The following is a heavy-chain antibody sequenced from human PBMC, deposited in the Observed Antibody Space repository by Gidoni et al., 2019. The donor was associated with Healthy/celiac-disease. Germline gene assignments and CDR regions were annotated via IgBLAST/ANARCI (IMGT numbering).Heavy chain of an antibody. CDR3: ARDDSGDLTPPSVPAAMFAFDI. V-gene: IGHV3-30-3*01. D-gene: IGHD2-2*01. CDR2: ISYDGSNK. CDR1: GFTFSSYA. J-gene: IGHJ3*02. Sequence: RLSCAASGFTFSSYAMHWVRQAPGKGLEWVAVISYDGSNKYYADSVKGRFTISRDNSKNTLYLQMNSLRAEDTAVYYCARDDSGDLTPPSVPAAMFAFDIWGQGTMVTVSS.